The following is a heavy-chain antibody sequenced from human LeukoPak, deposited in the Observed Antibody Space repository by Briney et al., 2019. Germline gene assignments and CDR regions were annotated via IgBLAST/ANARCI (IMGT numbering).Heavy chain of an antibody. CDR1: GFTFSSYG. D-gene: IGHD3-22*01. Sequence: GGSLRLSCAASGFTFSSYGMHWVRQAPGKGLEWVAFIPYDGAYKYYADSVKGRFTISRDDSKNMVYLQVNSLRPEDTAVYYCAKRDSKSSGYSFDHWRQGTLVTDSS. J-gene: IGHJ4*02. CDR2: IPYDGAYK. V-gene: IGHV3-30*02. CDR3: AKRDSKSSGYSFDH.